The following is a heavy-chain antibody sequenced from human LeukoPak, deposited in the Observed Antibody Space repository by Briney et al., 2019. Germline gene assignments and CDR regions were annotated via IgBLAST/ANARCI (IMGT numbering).Heavy chain of an antibody. CDR2: IQYDGTNK. D-gene: IGHD6-19*01. CDR3: ARGGENSGFDY. J-gene: IGHJ4*02. CDR1: GFTFSSYA. Sequence: GGSLRLSCAASGFTFSSYAMHWVRQAPGKGLEWVTFIQYDGTNKYYADSVKGRFTISRDNSKNTLYLQMNSLRAEDTALYYCARGGENSGFDYWGQGTLVIVSS. V-gene: IGHV3-30*02.